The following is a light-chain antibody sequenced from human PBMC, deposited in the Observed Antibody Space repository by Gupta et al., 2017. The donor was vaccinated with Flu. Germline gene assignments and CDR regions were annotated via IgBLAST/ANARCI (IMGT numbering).Light chain of an antibody. J-gene: IGLJ1*01. CDR2: EVS. CDR3: SSYRSSNTLDV. Sequence: QSGLTQPASVSGSPGPSITISCTGTSSDVGGYNYVSWYQHHSGKAPKVIIYEVSNRPSGVSNRFSGSKSGNTASLTIAGLQAEDEADYYCSSYRSSNTLDVFGTGTKVTVL. V-gene: IGLV2-14*01. CDR1: SSDVGGYNY.